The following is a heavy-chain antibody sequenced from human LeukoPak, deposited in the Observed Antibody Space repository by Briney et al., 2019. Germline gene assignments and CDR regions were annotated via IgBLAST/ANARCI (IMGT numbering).Heavy chain of an antibody. CDR3: ARLPNGWLQLGAFDI. J-gene: IGHJ3*02. V-gene: IGHV4-34*01. D-gene: IGHD5-24*01. CDR1: GGSFSGYY. CDR2: INHSGST. Sequence: SENLSLTCAVYGGSFSGYYWSWIRQPPGKGLEWIGEINHSGSTNYNPSLKSRVTISVDTSKNQFSLKLSSVTAADTAVYYCARLPNGWLQLGAFDIWGQGTMVTVSS.